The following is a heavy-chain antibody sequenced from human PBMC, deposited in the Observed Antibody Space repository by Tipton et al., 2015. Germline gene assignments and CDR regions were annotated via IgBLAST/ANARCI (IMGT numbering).Heavy chain of an antibody. J-gene: IGHJ5*02. Sequence: TLSLTCTVSGGSISSYYWSWIRQPPGKGLEWIGYIYYSGGTNYNPSLKSRVTISVDTSKNQFSLKLSSVTAADTAVYYCARQIAVAARDWFDPWGQGTLVTVSS. V-gene: IGHV4-59*08. CDR2: IYYSGGT. CDR3: ARQIAVAARDWFDP. CDR1: GGSISSYY. D-gene: IGHD6-13*01.